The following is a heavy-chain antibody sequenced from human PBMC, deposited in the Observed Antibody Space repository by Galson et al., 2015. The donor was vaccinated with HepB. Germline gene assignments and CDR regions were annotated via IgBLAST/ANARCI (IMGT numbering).Heavy chain of an antibody. J-gene: IGHJ4*02. CDR2: IDSGDFNI. Sequence: SLRLSCAASGFTFRDYYMAWIRQAPGKGLEWLSSIDSGDFNIYYADSVKGRFTISRDNAKNSLFLQMQSLRVDDTAVYYCARSQTRELGFDYWGQGTLVTVSP. CDR1: GFTFRDYY. V-gene: IGHV3-11*01. D-gene: IGHD7-27*01. CDR3: ARSQTRELGFDY.